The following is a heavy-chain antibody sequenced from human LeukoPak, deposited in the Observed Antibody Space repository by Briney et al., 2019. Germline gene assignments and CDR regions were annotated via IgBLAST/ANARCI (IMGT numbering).Heavy chain of an antibody. V-gene: IGHV1-18*01. J-gene: IGHJ4*02. Sequence: ASVKVSCKASGYTFTSYGNSWVRQAPGQGLEWMGWISAYNGNTNYAQKLQGRVTMTTDTSTSTAYMELRSLRSDDTAVYYCATQAELRFLEWLYFDYWGQGTLVTVSS. D-gene: IGHD3-3*01. CDR1: GYTFTSYG. CDR3: ATQAELRFLEWLYFDY. CDR2: ISAYNGNT.